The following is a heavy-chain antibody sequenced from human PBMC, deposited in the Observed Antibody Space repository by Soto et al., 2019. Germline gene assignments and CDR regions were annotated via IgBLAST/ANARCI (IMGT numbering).Heavy chain of an antibody. CDR3: AKDIYGQLLGDDAFDI. Sequence: ESGGGLVPPGRSLRLSCAASGFTFDDYAMHWVRQAPGKGLEWVSGISWNSGSIGYADSVKGRFTISRDNAKNSLYLQMNSLRAEDTALYYCAKDIYGQLLGDDAFDIWGQGTMVTVSS. D-gene: IGHD2-2*01. CDR2: ISWNSGSI. CDR1: GFTFDDYA. J-gene: IGHJ3*02. V-gene: IGHV3-9*01.